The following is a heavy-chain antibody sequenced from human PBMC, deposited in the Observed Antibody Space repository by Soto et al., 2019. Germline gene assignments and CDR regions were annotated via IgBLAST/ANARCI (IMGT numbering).Heavy chain of an antibody. CDR1: GYTFTSYG. J-gene: IGHJ6*02. CDR3: ARGGDVNYYHGMDV. Sequence: QVQLVQSGGEVKKPGASVKLSCTASGYTFTSYGISWVRKAPGQGLEWMGWISAYNGKTNYAQNVQGRVTMTTDTSTSTAYMDLRSLRSDDTAVYYCARGGDVNYYHGMDVWGQGTTVTVSS. V-gene: IGHV1-18*01. CDR2: ISAYNGKT. D-gene: IGHD5-12*01.